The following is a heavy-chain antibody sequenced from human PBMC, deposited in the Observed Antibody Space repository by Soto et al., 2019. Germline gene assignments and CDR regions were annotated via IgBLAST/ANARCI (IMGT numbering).Heavy chain of an antibody. V-gene: IGHV4-59*08. J-gene: IGHJ4*02. CDR3: PRHLAHGIDY. CDR2: IYYSGST. CDR1: GGSISSYY. D-gene: IGHD2-15*01. Sequence: SETLSLTCTGSGGSISSYYWSWIRQPPGKGLEWIGYIYYSGSTNYNPSLKSRVTISVGTSKNQFSLKLSSVTVADTAVYYCPRHLAHGIDYWGQGTLVTVSS.